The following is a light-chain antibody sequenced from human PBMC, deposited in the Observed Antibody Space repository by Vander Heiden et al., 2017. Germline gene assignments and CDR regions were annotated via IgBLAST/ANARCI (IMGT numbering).Light chain of an antibody. CDR3: GAGDSSRSAWV. CDR2: ENN. V-gene: IGLV1-51*02. J-gene: IGLJ3*02. Sequence: QSVLTQPPSVSAAPGQQVTISCSGRSSTTGNNYVSWYQQLPEPAPKLLIYENNKRPSGIPDRFSGSKSGTSATLGITGLQTGDEADYYCGAGDSSRSAWVFGGGTKLTVL. CDR1: SSTTGNNY.